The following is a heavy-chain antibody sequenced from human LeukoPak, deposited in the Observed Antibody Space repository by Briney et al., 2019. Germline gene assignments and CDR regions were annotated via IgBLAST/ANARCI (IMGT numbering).Heavy chain of an antibody. Sequence: PGGSLKLSCAASGFTFSSYSMNWVRQAPGKGLEWVSSISSSSSYIYYADSVKGRFTISRDNAKNSLYLQMNSLRAEDTAVYYCARDLSDGGWYSYWGQGTLVTVSS. J-gene: IGHJ4*02. CDR3: ARDLSDGGWYSY. D-gene: IGHD6-19*01. V-gene: IGHV3-21*01. CDR1: GFTFSSYS. CDR2: ISSSSSYI.